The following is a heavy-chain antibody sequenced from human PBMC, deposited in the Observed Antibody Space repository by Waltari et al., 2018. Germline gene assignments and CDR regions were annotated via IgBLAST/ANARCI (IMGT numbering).Heavy chain of an antibody. Sequence: QVQLVQSGAEVKKPGSSVKVSCKASGGTFSSYAISWVRQAPGQGLEWMGGIIPIFGTANYAQKFQGRVTITADESTSTAYMELSSLRSEDTAVYYCASYSGYDRSPYYYYGMDVWGQGTTVTVSS. V-gene: IGHV1-69*12. CDR2: IIPIFGTA. CDR3: ASYSGYDRSPYYYYGMDV. J-gene: IGHJ6*02. CDR1: GGTFSSYA. D-gene: IGHD5-12*01.